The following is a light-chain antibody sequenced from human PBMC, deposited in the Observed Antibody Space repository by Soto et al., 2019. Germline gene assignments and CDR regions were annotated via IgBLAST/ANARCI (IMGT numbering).Light chain of an antibody. Sequence: EIVLTQSPGTLSLAQGERATLSCRASQSVSSSYLAWYQQKPGQAPRLLIYGASSRATGIPDRFSGSGSGTDFTLTISRLEPEDFAVYYCQQYGSSLVTFAQGTRLEIK. CDR2: GAS. CDR1: QSVSSSY. V-gene: IGKV3-20*01. CDR3: QQYGSSLVT. J-gene: IGKJ5*01.